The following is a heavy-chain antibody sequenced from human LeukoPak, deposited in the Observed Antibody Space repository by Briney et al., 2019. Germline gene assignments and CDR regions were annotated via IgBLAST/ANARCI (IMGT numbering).Heavy chain of an antibody. CDR2: ISYDGSNQ. CDR1: GFTFRSYW. CDR3: AKGDSSSWYAN. V-gene: IGHV3-30*18. Sequence: GGSLRLSCAASGFTFRSYWMTWVRQAPGKGLEWMALISYDGSNQYYADSLKGRFTISRDNSKNTLYLQMNNLGAEDTAVYYCAKGDSSSWYANWGQGTLVTVSS. D-gene: IGHD6-13*01. J-gene: IGHJ1*01.